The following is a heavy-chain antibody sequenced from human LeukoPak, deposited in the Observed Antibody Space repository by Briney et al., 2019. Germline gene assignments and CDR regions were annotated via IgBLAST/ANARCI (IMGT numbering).Heavy chain of an antibody. CDR3: ARDLSFRGSRYWFDA. Sequence: GGSLRLSCAASGFTFSSYSMNWVRQAPGKGLEWVSSISSSSSYIYYADSVKGRFTISRDNAKNSLYLQMNSLRAEDTAVYYCARDLSFRGSRYWFDAWGQGTLVTVSS. V-gene: IGHV3-21*01. J-gene: IGHJ5*02. D-gene: IGHD2-15*01. CDR1: GFTFSSYS. CDR2: ISSSSSYI.